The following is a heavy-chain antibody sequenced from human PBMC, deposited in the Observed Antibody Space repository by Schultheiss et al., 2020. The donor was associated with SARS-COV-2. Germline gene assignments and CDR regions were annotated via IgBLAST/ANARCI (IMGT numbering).Heavy chain of an antibody. J-gene: IGHJ6*02. CDR1: GYTFTGYY. D-gene: IGHD3-10*01. V-gene: IGHV1-2*02. Sequence: ASVKVSCKASGYTFTGYYMHWVRQAPGQGLEWMGWINPNSGGTNYAQKFQGRVTITADKSTSTAYMELSSLRSEDTAVYYCAPGKLSAFGYYYYGMDVWGQGTTVTVSS. CDR3: APGKLSAFGYYYYGMDV. CDR2: INPNSGGT.